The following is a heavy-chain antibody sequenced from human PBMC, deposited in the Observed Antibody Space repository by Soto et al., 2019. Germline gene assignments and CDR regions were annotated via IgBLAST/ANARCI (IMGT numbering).Heavy chain of an antibody. CDR1: GGSISRYY. D-gene: IGHD5-12*01. CDR3: ARAGVATITVFDY. V-gene: IGHV4-59*01. CDR2: IYYSGST. J-gene: IGHJ4*02. Sequence: PSETLSLTCTVSGGSISRYYWSWIRQPPGKGLEWIGYIYYSGSTNYNPSLKSRVTISVDTSKNQFSLKLSSVTAADTAVYYCARAGVATITVFDYWGQGTLVTVSS.